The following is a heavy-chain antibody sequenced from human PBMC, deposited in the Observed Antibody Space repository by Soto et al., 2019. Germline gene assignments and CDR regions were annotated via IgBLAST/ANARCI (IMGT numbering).Heavy chain of an antibody. CDR2: IYYSGST. J-gene: IGHJ3*02. Sequence: QLQLQESGPGLVKPSETLSLTCTVSGGSISSSSYYWGWVRQPPGKGLEWIGSIYYSGSTYYNPSLKSRVTISVDTSKNQFSLKLSSVTAADTAVYYCARHPVHLERRGAFDIWGQGTMVTVSS. D-gene: IGHD1-1*01. CDR3: ARHPVHLERRGAFDI. V-gene: IGHV4-39*01. CDR1: GGSISSSSYY.